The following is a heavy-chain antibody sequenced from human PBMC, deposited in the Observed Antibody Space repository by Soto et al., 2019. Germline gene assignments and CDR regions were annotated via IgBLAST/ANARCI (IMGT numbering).Heavy chain of an antibody. CDR3: ARTPYYDFWSQNNWFDP. D-gene: IGHD3-3*01. CDR1: GGTFSTYP. CDR2: IIPIFGTA. J-gene: IGHJ5*02. Sequence: SVKVSCKASGGTFSTYPIRWVRPAPGQGLEWMGGIIPIFGTANYAQKFQGRVTIAADESTSTVYMELSSLRAEDTAVYYCARTPYYDFWSQNNWFDPWGQGTLVTVSS. V-gene: IGHV1-69*13.